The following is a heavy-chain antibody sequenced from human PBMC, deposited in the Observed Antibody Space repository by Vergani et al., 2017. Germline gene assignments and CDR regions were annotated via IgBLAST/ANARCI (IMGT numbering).Heavy chain of an antibody. CDR1: GFPFSDYG. D-gene: IGHD6-19*01. J-gene: IGHJ3*02. CDR3: AKVGRSEVAGTFGAFDI. CDR2: ISYDGNKK. V-gene: IGHV3-30*18. Sequence: QVQLVESGGGEVQPGRSLRLSCSAAGFPFSDYGVHWVRQAPGKGLEWVSVISYDGNKKNYADSVKGLFTISRDNSKNTLFLHMNSLRPEDTAVYYCAKVGRSEVAGTFGAFDIWGQGTMVTVSS.